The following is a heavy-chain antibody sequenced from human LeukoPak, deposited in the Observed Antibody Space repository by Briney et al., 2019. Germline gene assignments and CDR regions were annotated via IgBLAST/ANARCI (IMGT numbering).Heavy chain of an antibody. J-gene: IGHJ4*02. CDR3: ARDGTSTDDY. V-gene: IGHV1-18*01. CDR2: ISGNNDNP. CDR1: GYTFSNFG. Sequence: ASVRDSCKASGYTFSNFGINWVRQAPGQGLEWMGWISGNNDNPNYGQKFQGRFTVTTDSSTNTAYMELTNLRFDDTAVYYCARDGTSTDDYWGQGTLVTVSS. D-gene: IGHD2-2*01.